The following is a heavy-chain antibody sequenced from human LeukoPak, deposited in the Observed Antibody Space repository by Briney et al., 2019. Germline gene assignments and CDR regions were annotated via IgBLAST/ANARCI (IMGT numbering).Heavy chain of an antibody. D-gene: IGHD3-3*01. CDR1: GGSISSYY. CDR2: IYYSGST. J-gene: IGHJ5*02. Sequence: SETLSLTCTVSGGSISSYYWSWIRQPPGKGLEWIGSIYYSGSTYYTSSLKSRLTIPVDTSKNQFSLKLNSVTAADTAVYYCARQHTICAAAWGQGTLVTVSS. CDR3: ARQHTICAAA. V-gene: IGHV4-59*05.